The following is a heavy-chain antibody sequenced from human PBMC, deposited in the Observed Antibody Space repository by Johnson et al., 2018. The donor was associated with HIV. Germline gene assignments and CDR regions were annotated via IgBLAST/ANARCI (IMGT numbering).Heavy chain of an antibody. D-gene: IGHD6-6*01. V-gene: IGHV3-11*04. J-gene: IGHJ3*01. CDR2: ISSSGSTI. CDR1: GFTFSDYY. Sequence: QVQLVESGGGLVKPGGSLRLSCAASGFTFSDYYMSWIRQAPGRGLEWVSHISSSGSTIYYADSVKDRFTISRDSSQNAVYLQMSSLRAEDTALYYWARGSSGSFDLWGRGTMVTVSS. CDR3: ARGSSGSFDL.